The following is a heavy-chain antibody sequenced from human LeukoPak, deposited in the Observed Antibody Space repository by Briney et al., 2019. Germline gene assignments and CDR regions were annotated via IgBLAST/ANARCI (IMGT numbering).Heavy chain of an antibody. CDR2: ISYDGSNK. Sequence: PGRSLRLSRAASGFTFSSYAMHWVRQAPGKGLEWVAVISYDGSNKYYADSVKGRFTISRDNSKNTLYLQMNSLRAEDTAVYYCARDHSGSYWLLDYWGQGTLVTVSS. CDR1: GFTFSSYA. CDR3: ARDHSGSYWLLDY. J-gene: IGHJ4*02. V-gene: IGHV3-30-3*01. D-gene: IGHD1-26*01.